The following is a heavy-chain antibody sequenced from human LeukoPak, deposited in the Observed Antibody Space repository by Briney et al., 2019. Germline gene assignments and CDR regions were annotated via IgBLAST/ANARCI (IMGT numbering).Heavy chain of an antibody. CDR2: IKQDGSEK. CDR3: ARDGGSYCTGNLCYKDGFFDY. J-gene: IGHJ4*02. D-gene: IGHD2-8*02. CDR1: GFTFSSYW. Sequence: GGSLRLSCAASGFTFSSYWMSWVRQAPGKGLEWLANIKQDGSEKYYVDSVEGRFTISRDNAKNSLYLQLNSLRAEDTAVYYCARDGGSYCTGNLCYKDGFFDYWGQGTLVTVSS. V-gene: IGHV3-7*01.